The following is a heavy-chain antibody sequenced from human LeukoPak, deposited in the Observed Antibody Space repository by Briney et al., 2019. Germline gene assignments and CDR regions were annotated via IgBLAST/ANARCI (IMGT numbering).Heavy chain of an antibody. CDR1: GFTFINAW. CDR2: IQSTTNGGTP. Sequence: GGSLRLSCAASGFTFINAWMTWVRQAPGKGLEWVGRIQSTTNGGTPDYATPVKGRFTISRDDSKNTLYLQMNSLKTEDTAVYYCTSGVGTLDYWGQGALVTVSS. V-gene: IGHV3-15*01. J-gene: IGHJ4*02. CDR3: TSGVGTLDY. D-gene: IGHD1-14*01.